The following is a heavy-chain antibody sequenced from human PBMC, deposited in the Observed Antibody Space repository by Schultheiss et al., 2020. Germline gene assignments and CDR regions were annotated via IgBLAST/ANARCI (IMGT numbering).Heavy chain of an antibody. CDR2: ISSNGGST. Sequence: GRSLRLSCSASGFTFSSYAMHWVRQAPGKGLEYVSAISSNGGSTYYADSVKGRFTISRDNAKNTLYLQMNSLRAEDTAVYYCARAAPIVVVPAAIGSGAFDIWGQGTMGTVSS. J-gene: IGHJ3*02. V-gene: IGHV3-64*04. CDR3: ARAAPIVVVPAAIGSGAFDI. CDR1: GFTFSSYA. D-gene: IGHD2-2*01.